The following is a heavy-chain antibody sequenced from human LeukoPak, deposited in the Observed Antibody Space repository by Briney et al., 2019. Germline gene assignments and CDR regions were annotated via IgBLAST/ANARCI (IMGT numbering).Heavy chain of an antibody. D-gene: IGHD4-11*01. CDR1: GFTFSSYG. CDR2: IRYDGSNK. Sequence: GGSLRLPCAASGFTFSSYGMHWVRQAPGKGLEWVAFIRYDGSNKYYADSVKGRFTISRDNSKNTLYLQMNSLRAEDTAVYYCAKVSNYSMRYYYYYMDVWGKGTTVTVSS. CDR3: AKVSNYSMRYYYYYMDV. J-gene: IGHJ6*03. V-gene: IGHV3-30*02.